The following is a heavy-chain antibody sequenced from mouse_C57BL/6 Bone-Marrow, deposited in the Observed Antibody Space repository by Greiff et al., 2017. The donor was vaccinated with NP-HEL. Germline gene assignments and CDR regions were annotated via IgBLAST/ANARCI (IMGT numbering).Heavy chain of an antibody. V-gene: IGHV1-82*01. CDR1: GYAFSSSW. CDR2: IYPGDGDT. CDR3: AREHDYDGNY. Sequence: QVQLQQSGPELVKPGASVKISCKASGYAFSSSWMNWVKQRPGKGLEWIGRIYPGDGDTNYNGKFKGKATLTADKSSSTAYMQLSSLTSEDSAVYVCAREHDYDGNYWGQGTTLTVSS. J-gene: IGHJ2*01. D-gene: IGHD2-4*01.